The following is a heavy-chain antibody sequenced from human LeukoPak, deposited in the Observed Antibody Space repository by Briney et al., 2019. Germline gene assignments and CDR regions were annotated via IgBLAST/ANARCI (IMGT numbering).Heavy chain of an antibody. D-gene: IGHD6-13*01. Sequence: PGGSLRLSCAASGFTFSDYYMSWIRQAPGKGLEWVSYISSSGSTIYYADSVKGRFTISRDNAKNSLYLQMNSLRAEDTAVYYCTTDELGIAADLIDYWGQGTLVTVSS. V-gene: IGHV3-11*04. CDR3: TTDELGIAADLIDY. CDR1: GFTFSDYY. CDR2: ISSSGSTI. J-gene: IGHJ4*02.